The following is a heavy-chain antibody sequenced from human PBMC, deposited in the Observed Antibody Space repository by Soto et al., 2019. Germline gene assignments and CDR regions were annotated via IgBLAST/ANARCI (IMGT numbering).Heavy chain of an antibody. D-gene: IGHD3-9*01. J-gene: IGHJ5*02. V-gene: IGHV4-34*01. Sequence: QVQLQQWGAGLLKPSETLSLTCAVYGGSFSGYYWSWIRQPPGKGLEWIGEINHSGSTNYNPSLKSRVPISVDTPTNQCSLKLSSVTAADTAVYYCARGLRYLDWLLYKTRFDPWGQGTLVTVSS. CDR1: GGSFSGYY. CDR3: ARGLRYLDWLLYKTRFDP. CDR2: INHSGST.